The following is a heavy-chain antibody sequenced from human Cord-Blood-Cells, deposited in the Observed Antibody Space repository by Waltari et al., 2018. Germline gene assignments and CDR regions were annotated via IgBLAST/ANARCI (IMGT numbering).Heavy chain of an antibody. J-gene: IGHJ4*02. D-gene: IGHD6-13*01. CDR2: IDYSGRT. CDR1: GGSISSSSYY. Sequence: QLQLQESGPGLVKPSETLSLTCTVSGGSISSSSYYWGWIRQPPGKGLEWIGSIDYSGRTYYNPSLKSRVTISVDTSKNQFSLKLSAVTAADTAVYYCARCSPFSSSWYFDYWGQGTLVTVSS. V-gene: IGHV4-39*07. CDR3: ARCSPFSSSWYFDY.